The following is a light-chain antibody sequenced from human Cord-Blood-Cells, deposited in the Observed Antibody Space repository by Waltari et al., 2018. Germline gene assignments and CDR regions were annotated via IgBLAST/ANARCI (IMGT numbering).Light chain of an antibody. Sequence: EIVMTQSPATLSVSPGERAPLSCRASQSVSRNLAWYQQKPGQAPRLLIYGASTRATGIPARFSGSGSGTEFTLTISSLQSEDFAVYYCQQYNNRRTFGQGTKVEIK. CDR3: QQYNNRRT. CDR1: QSVSRN. CDR2: GAS. J-gene: IGKJ1*01. V-gene: IGKV3-15*01.